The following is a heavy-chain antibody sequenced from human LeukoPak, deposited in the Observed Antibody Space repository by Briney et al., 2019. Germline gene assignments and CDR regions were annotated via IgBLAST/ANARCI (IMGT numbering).Heavy chain of an antibody. Sequence: PSETLSLTCTVSGGSVSSGVYYWSWVRQPPGKGLEWIGSIYYSGSTYYNPSLKSRVTISVDTSKNQFSLKLSSVTAADTAVYYCARRRGDGLDYWGQGTLVTVSS. CDR1: GGSVSSGVYY. CDR2: IYYSGST. CDR3: ARRRGDGLDY. V-gene: IGHV4-39*01. J-gene: IGHJ4*02. D-gene: IGHD2-21*01.